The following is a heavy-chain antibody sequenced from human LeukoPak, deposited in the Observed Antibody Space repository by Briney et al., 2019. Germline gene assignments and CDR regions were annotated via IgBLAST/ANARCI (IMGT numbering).Heavy chain of an antibody. CDR2: FTSKLDGGTT. CDR3: TTSPLDGQTYYPDLSDYPFDS. D-gene: IGHD3-10*01. V-gene: IGHV3-15*01. CDR1: GFTFTNAW. J-gene: IGHJ4*02. Sequence: GGSLRLSCAASGFTFTNAWMSWVRQAPGKGLEWVGRFTSKLDGGTTDYAAPVKGRFTISRDDSKNTLYLQMNSLTTEDTAVYYCTTSPLDGQTYYPDLSDYPFDSWGQGTLVTVSS.